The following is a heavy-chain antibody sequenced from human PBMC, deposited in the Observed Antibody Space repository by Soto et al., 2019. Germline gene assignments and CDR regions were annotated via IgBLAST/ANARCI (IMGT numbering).Heavy chain of an antibody. Sequence: QVQLVQSGAEVKKPGSSVKVSCKASGGTFSTSAISWVRQAPGQGLEWVGGIMPVFATPDYAQKFQGRVTISADESTPTAYLELTRLRTDDTAVYYCARDKDRQQLGGNYYYILDVWGQGTAIIVSS. CDR2: IMPVFATP. D-gene: IGHD3-3*02. J-gene: IGHJ6*02. CDR3: ARDKDRQQLGGNYYYILDV. V-gene: IGHV1-69*12. CDR1: GGTFSTSA.